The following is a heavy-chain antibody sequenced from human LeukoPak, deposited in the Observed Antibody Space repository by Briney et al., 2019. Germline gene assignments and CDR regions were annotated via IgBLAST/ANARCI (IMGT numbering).Heavy chain of an antibody. CDR1: GXTFSNYG. CDR2: IWYDGSNK. V-gene: IGHV3-33*01. J-gene: IGHJ5*02. D-gene: IGHD6-19*01. CDR3: VRVAVAGNLNNWFDP. Sequence: QTGGSLRLSCAASGXTFSNYGVHWVRQAPGKGLEWVAVIWYDGSNKYYADSVKGRFTISRDNSKNTLYLQMNSLRAEDTAVYYCVRVAVAGNLNNWFDPWGQGTLVTVSS.